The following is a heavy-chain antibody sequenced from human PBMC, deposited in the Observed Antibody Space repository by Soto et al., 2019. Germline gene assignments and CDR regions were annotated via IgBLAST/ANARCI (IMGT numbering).Heavy chain of an antibody. V-gene: IGHV1-18*04. Sequence: ASVKVSCKASGFTFSAYYIYWVRQAPGQGLEWMGWISAYNGNTNYAQKLQGRVTMTTDTSTSTAYMELRSLRSDDTAVYYCARGSYDFWSGYSSYDYWGQGTLVTVSS. J-gene: IGHJ4*02. CDR3: ARGSYDFWSGYSSYDY. CDR1: GFTFSAYY. D-gene: IGHD3-3*01. CDR2: ISAYNGNT.